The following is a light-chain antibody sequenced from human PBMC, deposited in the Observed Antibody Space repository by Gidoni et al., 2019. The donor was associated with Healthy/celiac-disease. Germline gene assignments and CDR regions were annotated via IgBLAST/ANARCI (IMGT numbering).Light chain of an antibody. J-gene: IGKJ2*01. V-gene: IGKV1-39*01. CDR2: AAS. CDR1: QSISSY. CDR3: QKSYST. Sequence: DIQMTQSPSSLSASVGDRVTITCRAIQSISSYLNWYQQKPGKAPKLLIYAASSLQSGVPSRFSGSGSGTDFTLTISSLQPEDFATYYCQKSYSTFGQGTKLEIK.